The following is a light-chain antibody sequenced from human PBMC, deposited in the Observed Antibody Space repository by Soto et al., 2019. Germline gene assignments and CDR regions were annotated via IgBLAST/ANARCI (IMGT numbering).Light chain of an antibody. Sequence: DIQMTRSPSTLSASVGDRVTITCRASQSISSWLAWIQQKPGKAPSLVIYKASNLETGVPSRFSGSGSGTDFTLTSTSLQPDDFATYYCQEYIRYSFGQGTKLQIK. CDR1: QSISSW. CDR2: KAS. V-gene: IGKV1-5*03. CDR3: QEYIRYS. J-gene: IGKJ2*01.